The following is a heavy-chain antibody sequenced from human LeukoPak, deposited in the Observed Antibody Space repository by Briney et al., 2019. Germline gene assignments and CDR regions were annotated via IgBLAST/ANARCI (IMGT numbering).Heavy chain of an antibody. J-gene: IGHJ4*02. CDR3: ARYGSGRTAPYYFDY. D-gene: IGHD3-10*01. V-gene: IGHV1-69*13. CDR1: GGTFSSYA. CDR2: IIPIFGTA. Sequence: SVKVSCKASGGTFSSYAISWVRQAPGQGLEWMGGIIPIFGTANYAQKSQGRVTITADESTSTAYMELSSLRSEDTAVYYCARYGSGRTAPYYFDYWGQGTLVTVSS.